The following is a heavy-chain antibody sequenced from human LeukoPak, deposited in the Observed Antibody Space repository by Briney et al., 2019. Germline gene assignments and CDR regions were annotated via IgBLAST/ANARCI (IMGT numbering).Heavy chain of an antibody. Sequence: GASVKVSCKASGYTFTSYDINWVRQAPGQGLEWMGGIIPIFGTANYAQKFQGRVTITADESTSTAYMELSSLRSEDTAVYYCARGLKLGDSSGYYEFAYWGQGTLVTVSS. D-gene: IGHD3-22*01. CDR1: GYTFTSYD. CDR3: ARGLKLGDSSGYYEFAY. J-gene: IGHJ4*02. V-gene: IGHV1-69*13. CDR2: IIPIFGTA.